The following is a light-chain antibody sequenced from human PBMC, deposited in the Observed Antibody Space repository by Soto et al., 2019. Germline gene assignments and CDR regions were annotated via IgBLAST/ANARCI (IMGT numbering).Light chain of an antibody. V-gene: IGKV1-5*01. CDR2: DAS. CDR1: QSISRW. CDR3: QQYNSYSRT. J-gene: IGKJ1*01. Sequence: IQMTQSPSTLSASVVDSVTITCRASQSISRWLAWYQLKPGKAPKVLIYDASSLETVVPSRSSGSILGTAFPLTISTLRPDDFAPLYCQQYNSYSRTFGQGTKVDSK.